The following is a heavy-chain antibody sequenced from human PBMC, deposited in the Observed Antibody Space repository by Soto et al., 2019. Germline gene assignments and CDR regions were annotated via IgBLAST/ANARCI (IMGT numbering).Heavy chain of an antibody. CDR1: GYTFSNYG. D-gene: IGHD2-2*01. J-gene: IGHJ5*02. V-gene: IGHV1-18*01. CDR3: ARVVPGAEAWFGP. Sequence: ASVKVSCKTSGYTFSNYGITWVRQAPGQPLEWLGWVSLYSDGTNYAQKFQGRVSMTTDTSTTTAYMELRSLRSDDTAVYYCARVVPGAEAWFGPWGQGTLVTVSS. CDR2: VSLYSDGT.